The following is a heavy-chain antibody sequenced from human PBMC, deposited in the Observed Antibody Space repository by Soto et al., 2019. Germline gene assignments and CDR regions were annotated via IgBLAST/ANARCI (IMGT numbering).Heavy chain of an antibody. D-gene: IGHD2-21*01. CDR3: ARGTLTSIDMVDY. CDR2: ISGAGTRT. V-gene: IGHV3-74*01. Sequence: GGSLRLSSAASGFTFSSYWMHWVRQGPGKGLVWVSRISGAGTRTNYADSVRGRFTVSRDNAKNTLYLQINSLTAEDTAVYYCARGTLTSIDMVDYWGQGTLVTVSS. J-gene: IGHJ4*02. CDR1: GFTFSSYW.